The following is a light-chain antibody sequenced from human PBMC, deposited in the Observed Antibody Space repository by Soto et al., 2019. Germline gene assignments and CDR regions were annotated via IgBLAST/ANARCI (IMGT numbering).Light chain of an antibody. J-gene: IGKJ1*01. V-gene: IGKV1-8*01. CDR2: AAS. CDR3: QQYYSYPLWT. CDR1: QGISSY. Sequence: AIRMTQSPSSLSASTGDRVTITCRASQGISSYLAWYQQKPGKAPKLLIYAASTLQSGVPSRFSGSGSGTDFTLTIGCLQSEDFATYYCQQYYSYPLWTFGQGTKVEIK.